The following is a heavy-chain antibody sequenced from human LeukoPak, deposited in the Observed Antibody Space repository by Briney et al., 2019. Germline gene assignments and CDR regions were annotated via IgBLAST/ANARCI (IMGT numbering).Heavy chain of an antibody. J-gene: IGHJ4*02. CDR3: ARDSDGYPKPFDY. V-gene: IGHV4-34*01. CDR1: GGSFSGYY. D-gene: IGHD5-24*01. Sequence: SETLSLTCAVYGGSFSGYYWSWIRQPPGKGLEWIGEINHSGSTNYNPSLKSRVTISVDTSKNQFSLKLSSVTAADTAVYYCARDSDGYPKPFDYWGQGTLVTVSS. CDR2: INHSGST.